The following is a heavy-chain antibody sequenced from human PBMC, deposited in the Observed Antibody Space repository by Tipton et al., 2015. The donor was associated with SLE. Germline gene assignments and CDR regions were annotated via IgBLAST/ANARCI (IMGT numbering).Heavy chain of an antibody. CDR2: ISSSSSYI. CDR1: GFTFSSYS. J-gene: IGHJ4*02. CDR3: AKVSPPFPITIFGVVPY. Sequence: SLRLSCAASGFTFSSYSMNWVRQAPGKGLEWVSSISSSSSYIYYADSVKGRFTISRDNAKNSLYLQMNSLRAEDAAVYYCAKVSPPFPITIFGVVPYWGQGTLVTVSS. D-gene: IGHD3-3*01. V-gene: IGHV3-21*04.